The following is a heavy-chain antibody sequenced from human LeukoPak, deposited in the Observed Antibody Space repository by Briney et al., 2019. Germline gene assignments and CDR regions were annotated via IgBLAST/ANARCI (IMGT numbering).Heavy chain of an antibody. CDR2: ISSSSSAI. D-gene: IGHD3-22*01. Sequence: GGSLRLSCAASGFTSSSYGMHWVRQAPGKGLEWVSYISSSSSAILYTDSVKGRFTISRDNAKHSVYLQMDSLRAEDTAVYHCARALAYYDSSGYAPDHWGQGTLVTVSS. CDR1: GFTSSSYG. V-gene: IGHV3-48*04. J-gene: IGHJ4*02. CDR3: ARALAYYDSSGYAPDH.